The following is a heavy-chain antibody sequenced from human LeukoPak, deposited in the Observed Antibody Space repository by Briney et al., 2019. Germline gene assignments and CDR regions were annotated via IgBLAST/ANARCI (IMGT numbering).Heavy chain of an antibody. CDR3: ARVSYRYSYYFDY. CDR1: GGSISSGGYY. D-gene: IGHD2-15*01. V-gene: IGHV4-31*03. CDR2: IYYSGST. J-gene: IGHJ4*02. Sequence: PSQTLSLTCTVSGGSISSGGYYWSWIRQHPGKGLEWIGYIYYSGSTYYNPSLKSRVTISVDTSKNQFSLKLSSVTAADTAVHYCARVSYRYSYYFDYWGQGTLVTVSS.